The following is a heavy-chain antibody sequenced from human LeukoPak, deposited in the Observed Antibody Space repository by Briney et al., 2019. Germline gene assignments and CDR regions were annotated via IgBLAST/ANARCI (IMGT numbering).Heavy chain of an antibody. CDR3: ARGPRLLWFGEF. V-gene: IGHV1-2*02. D-gene: IGHD3-10*01. Sequence: ASVKVSCKASGYTFTGYYIHWVRQAPGQGLEWMGWIYSNTGGTNYAQKFQGRVTMTRDTSISTAYMELSSLRSDDTAVYYCARGPRLLWFGEFWGQGTLVTVSS. J-gene: IGHJ4*02. CDR2: IYSNTGGT. CDR1: GYTFTGYY.